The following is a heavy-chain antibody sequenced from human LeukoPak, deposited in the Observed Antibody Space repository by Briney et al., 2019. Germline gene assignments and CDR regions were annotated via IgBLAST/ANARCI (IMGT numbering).Heavy chain of an antibody. Sequence: PEGSLRLSCAASGFTFSSYEMNWVRQAPGKGLEWVSYISSSGSTIYYADSVKGRFTISRDNAKNSLYLQMNSLRAEDTAVYYCAKGGYEAFDIWGQGTMVTVSS. D-gene: IGHD5-12*01. CDR2: ISSSGSTI. CDR1: GFTFSSYE. J-gene: IGHJ3*02. CDR3: AKGGYEAFDI. V-gene: IGHV3-48*03.